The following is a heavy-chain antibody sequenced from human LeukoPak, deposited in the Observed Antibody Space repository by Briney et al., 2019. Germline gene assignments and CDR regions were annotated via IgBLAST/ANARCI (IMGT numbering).Heavy chain of an antibody. J-gene: IGHJ4*02. CDR3: ARPLQGIVGATGFDY. CDR2: IYPSDSDT. Sequence: GESLKISCQGSEYSFASYWIAWLRQMPGKGLEWMGIIYPSDSDTRYSPSFQGQVTISADKSIKTAYLKWSSLKASDTAMYYCARPLQGIVGATGFDYWGQGTLVTVSS. D-gene: IGHD1-26*01. CDR1: EYSFASYW. V-gene: IGHV5-51*01.